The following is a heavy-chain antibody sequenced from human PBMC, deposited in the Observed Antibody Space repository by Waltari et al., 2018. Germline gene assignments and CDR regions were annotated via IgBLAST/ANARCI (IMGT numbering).Heavy chain of an antibody. V-gene: IGHV3-53*01. CDR1: GFPLRTYY. Sequence: EVQLVASGGGLIQPGGSLRLSCSASGFPLRTYYMLWVRQAPGTGLHLVSVIYSGGSTYYADSVKGRFTIARDNSKNTLYLQMNSLRAEETAVYYCARGKYYYDSSGYEALVEGYYFDYWGQGTLVTVSS. J-gene: IGHJ4*02. CDR2: IYSGGST. CDR3: ARGKYYYDSSGYEALVEGYYFDY. D-gene: IGHD3-22*01.